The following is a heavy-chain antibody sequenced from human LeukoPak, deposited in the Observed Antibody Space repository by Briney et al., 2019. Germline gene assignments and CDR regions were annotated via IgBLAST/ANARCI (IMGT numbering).Heavy chain of an antibody. D-gene: IGHD3-10*01. CDR2: IVVGSGNT. V-gene: IGHV1-58*01. Sequence: SVKVSCKASGFTFTSSALQWVRQARGQRLEWIGWIVVGSGNTNYAQKFQERITITRDMSTSTAYMELSSLRSEDTAVYYCAAGAGSGELYGMDVWGQGTTVTVSS. CDR1: GFTFTSSA. CDR3: AAGAGSGELYGMDV. J-gene: IGHJ6*02.